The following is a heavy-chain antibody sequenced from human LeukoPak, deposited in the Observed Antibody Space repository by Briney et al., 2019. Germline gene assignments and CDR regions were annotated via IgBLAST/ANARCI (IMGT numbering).Heavy chain of an antibody. CDR3: ARGADSSGYCRHFDY. V-gene: IGHV4-34*01. D-gene: IGHD3-22*01. CDR1: GGSFSGYY. CDR2: INHSGST. Sequence: SETLSLTCAVYGGSFSGYYWSWIRQPPGKGLEWIGEINHSGSTNYNPSLKSRVTISVDTSKNQFSLKLSSVTAADTAVYYCARGADSSGYCRHFDYWGQGTLVTVSS. J-gene: IGHJ4*02.